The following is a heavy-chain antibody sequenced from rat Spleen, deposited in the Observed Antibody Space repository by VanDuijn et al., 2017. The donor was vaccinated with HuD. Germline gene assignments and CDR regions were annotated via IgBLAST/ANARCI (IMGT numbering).Heavy chain of an antibody. V-gene: IGHV5-46*01. CDR1: GFTFSSFP. J-gene: IGHJ2*01. Sequence: EVQLVESGGDLVQPGRSMKLSCAASGFTFSSFPMAWVRQAPTKGLEWVATIGSSGGSTYYRDSVKGRFTISRDNAKSTLYLQMNSLRSEDTATYYCTRDSTVVTYYFDYWGQGVMVTVSS. D-gene: IGHD1-1*01. CDR3: TRDSTVVTYYFDY. CDR2: IGSSGGST.